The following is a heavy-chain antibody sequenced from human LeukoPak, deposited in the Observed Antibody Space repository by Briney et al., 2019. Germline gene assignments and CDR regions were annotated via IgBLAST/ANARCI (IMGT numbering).Heavy chain of an antibody. CDR3: TTDEAAVTTDHDAFDI. V-gene: IGHV3-15*01. CDR2: IKSKTDGGTT. Sequence: GGSLRLSCAASGFTFSNAWMSWVRQAPGKGLEWVGRIKSKTDGGTTDYAAPVKGRFTISRDDSKNTLYLQMNSLKTEDTAVYYCTTDEAAVTTDHDAFDIWGQGTMVTVSS. D-gene: IGHD4-17*01. J-gene: IGHJ3*02. CDR1: GFTFSNAW.